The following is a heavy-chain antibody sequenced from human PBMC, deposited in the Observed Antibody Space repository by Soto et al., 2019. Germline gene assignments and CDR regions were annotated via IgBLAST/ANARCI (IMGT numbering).Heavy chain of an antibody. CDR1: GGSFSNSA. D-gene: IGHD6-6*01. Sequence: QVQLVQSGSEVRRPGSSVKVSCKASGGSFSNSAIAWVRQAPGQGLEWLGMIIPIFTTTTYAQKFKDRLTITADGSTSTAYMELSGLKSEDTAVYFCARPSGLLGKFSALVDYWGQGTLVTVSS. V-gene: IGHV1-69*18. CDR3: ARPSGLLGKFSALVDY. J-gene: IGHJ4*02. CDR2: IIPIFTTT.